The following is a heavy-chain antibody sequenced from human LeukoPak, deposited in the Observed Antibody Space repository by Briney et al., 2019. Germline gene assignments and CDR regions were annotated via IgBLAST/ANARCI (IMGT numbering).Heavy chain of an antibody. J-gene: IGHJ4*02. Sequence: SETLSLTCTVSGGSISSGGYSWSWIRQPPGKGLEWIGYIYYSGSTNYNPSLKSRVTISVDTSKNQFSLKLSSVTAADTAVYYCARSLGYMTTVTTLGYWGQGTLVTVSS. CDR3: ARSLGYMTTVTTLGY. CDR1: GGSISSGGYS. V-gene: IGHV4-61*08. CDR2: IYYSGST. D-gene: IGHD4-17*01.